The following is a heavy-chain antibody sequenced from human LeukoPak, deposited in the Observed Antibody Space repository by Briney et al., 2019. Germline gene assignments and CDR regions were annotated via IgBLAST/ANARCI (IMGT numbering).Heavy chain of an antibody. Sequence: ASVKVSCKASGYTFTSYGISWVRQAPGQGLEWMGWISAYNGNTNYAQKLQGRVTITTDTSTSTAYMELRSLRSDDTAVYYCARARIAAAGPYYYYMDVWGKGTTVSVSS. CDR2: ISAYNGNT. J-gene: IGHJ6*03. V-gene: IGHV1-18*01. CDR3: ARARIAAAGPYYYYMDV. CDR1: GYTFTSYG. D-gene: IGHD6-13*01.